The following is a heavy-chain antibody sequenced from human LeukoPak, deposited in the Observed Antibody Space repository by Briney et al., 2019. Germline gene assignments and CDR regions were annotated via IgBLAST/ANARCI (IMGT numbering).Heavy chain of an antibody. CDR3: ARDPSNTSGWYIYFDY. V-gene: IGHV1-18*01. CDR2: ISAYNGDT. CDR1: GYTFNTYG. J-gene: IGHJ4*02. D-gene: IGHD6-19*01. Sequence: ASVNVSCKASGYTFNTYGVSWVRPAPGQGLAWMGWISAYNGDTKYAQNFKGRLSMATDTSTSTAYMELRSLTSDDTAVYYCARDPSNTSGWYIYFDYWGQGTLVTVSS.